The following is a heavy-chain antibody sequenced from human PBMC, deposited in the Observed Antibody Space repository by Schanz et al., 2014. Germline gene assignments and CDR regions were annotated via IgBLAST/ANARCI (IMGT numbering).Heavy chain of an antibody. CDR1: GFTFRSYG. J-gene: IGHJ4*02. V-gene: IGHV3-33*01. CDR3: VRDKKGFVAVAGRAPFDY. Sequence: QVQLVESGGGVVQPGRSLRLSCAASGFTFRSYGMHWVRQAPGKGLEWVALISYDGSSKNHADSVQGRFTISRDNSKNALYLQMDSLRAEDTAVYYCVRDKKGFVAVAGRAPFDYWGQGTLVTVSS. D-gene: IGHD6-19*01. CDR2: ISYDGSSK.